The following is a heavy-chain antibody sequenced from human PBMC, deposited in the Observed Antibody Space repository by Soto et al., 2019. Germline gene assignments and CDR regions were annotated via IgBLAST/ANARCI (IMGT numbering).Heavy chain of an antibody. CDR2: INPNSGGT. CDR3: ARAKGIKISGAPGNGLDV. Sequence: ASVKVSCKASGYTFTGYYMHWVRQAPGQGLEWMGWINPNSGGTNYAQKFQGRVTMTRDTSISTAYMELRSLRSDDTAVYYCARAKGIKISGAPGNGLDVWGQGPTVTVSS. CDR1: GYTFTGYY. V-gene: IGHV1-2*02. D-gene: IGHD3-3*01. J-gene: IGHJ6*02.